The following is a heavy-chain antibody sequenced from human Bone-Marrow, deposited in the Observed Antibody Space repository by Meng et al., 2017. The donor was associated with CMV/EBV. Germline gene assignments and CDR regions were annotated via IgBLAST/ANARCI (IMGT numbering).Heavy chain of an antibody. D-gene: IGHD3-3*01. CDR3: AHRPTETYYDFWSGPDGGYFDY. J-gene: IGHJ4*02. Sequence: SGPMLVKPTQTLTLTCTFSGFSLSTSGVGVGWIRQPPGKALEWLALIYWNDDKRYSPSLKSRLTITKDTSKNQVVLTMTNMDPVDTATYYCAHRPTETYYDFWSGPDGGYFDYWGQGTLVTVSS. CDR2: IYWNDDK. V-gene: IGHV2-5*01. CDR1: GFSLSTSGVG.